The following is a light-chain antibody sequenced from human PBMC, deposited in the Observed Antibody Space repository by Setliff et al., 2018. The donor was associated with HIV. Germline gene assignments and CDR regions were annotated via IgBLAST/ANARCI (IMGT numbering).Light chain of an antibody. CDR1: NIGSKS. V-gene: IGLV3-21*04. J-gene: IGLJ1*01. CDR3: QVWDSSSDHPYV. Sequence: ELTQPPSVSVAPGRTARITCGGNNIGSKSVHWYQQKPGQAPVLVISYDSDRPSGIPERFSGSNSGNTATLTISRVEAGDEADYYCQVWDSSSDHPYVFGTGTKVTVL. CDR2: YDS.